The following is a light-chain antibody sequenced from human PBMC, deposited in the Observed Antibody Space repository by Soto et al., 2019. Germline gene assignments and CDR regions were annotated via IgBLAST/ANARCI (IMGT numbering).Light chain of an antibody. CDR2: GPS. CDR1: QSIGIT. Sequence: EIVMTQSPATLSVSPGESATLSCRASQSIGITVAWYQQKPGQAPRLLIYGPSTRVTGIPARFSGSGSGTEFTLTISSLQSEDFAIYWLRGTFGQGTKLEIK. J-gene: IGKJ2*02. V-gene: IGKV3-15*01. CDR3: RGT.